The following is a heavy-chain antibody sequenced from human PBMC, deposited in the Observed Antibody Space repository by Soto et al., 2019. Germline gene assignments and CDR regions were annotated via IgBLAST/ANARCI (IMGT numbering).Heavy chain of an antibody. CDR2: IWYDGSNE. V-gene: IGHV3-33*01. D-gene: IGHD6-6*01. J-gene: IGHJ4*02. CDR1: GFTFSSHG. Sequence: PGGSLRLSCEASGFTFSSHGMHWVRQAPGKGLEWVALIWYDGSNEYYADSVKGRFTISRDNSKNTLYLQMTSLRAEDTAVYYCARSASSSSAQLDYWGQGTLVTVSS. CDR3: ARSASSSSAQLDY.